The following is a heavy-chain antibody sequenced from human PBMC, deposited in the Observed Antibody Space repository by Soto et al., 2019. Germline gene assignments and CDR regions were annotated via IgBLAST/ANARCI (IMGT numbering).Heavy chain of an antibody. D-gene: IGHD3-3*01. CDR3: ASISRSGYNYYYYYYMDA. J-gene: IGHJ6*03. Sequence: PSETLSLTCAVYGGSFSGYYWSWIRQPPGKGLEWIGEINHSGSTNYNPSLKSRVTISVDTSKNQFSLKLSSVTAADTAVYYCASISRSGYNYYYYYYMDAWGKGTTVTVSS. CDR2: INHSGST. CDR1: GGSFSGYY. V-gene: IGHV4-34*01.